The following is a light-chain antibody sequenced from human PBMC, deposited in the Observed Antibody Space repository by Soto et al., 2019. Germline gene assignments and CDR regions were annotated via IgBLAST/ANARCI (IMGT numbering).Light chain of an antibody. CDR2: GAS. Sequence: EIVMTQSPATLSVSPGGRATLSCRASQSISDTLAWYQQKPGQAPRLLIHGASTRATGFPARFSGSGSGTDFTLTISSLQSEDFAVYYCQQYNNWLTWTFGQGTKVDIK. CDR1: QSISDT. CDR3: QQYNNWLTWT. V-gene: IGKV3-15*01. J-gene: IGKJ1*01.